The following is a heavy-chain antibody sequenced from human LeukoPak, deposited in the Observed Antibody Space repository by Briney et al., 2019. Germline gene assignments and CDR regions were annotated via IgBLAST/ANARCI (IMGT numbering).Heavy chain of an antibody. J-gene: IGHJ4*02. CDR1: GGSMGTYY. Sequence: SETLSLTCTVSGGSMGTYYWSWIRQPPGKGLEWIGYIYYSGVTKHNPSLKSRVTISLDTSKNHASLKLSSVTAADTAVYYSAGQAGDSSGPTDYWGQGTLVTVSS. CDR3: AGQAGDSSGPTDY. D-gene: IGHD3-22*01. CDR2: IYYSGVT. V-gene: IGHV4-59*08.